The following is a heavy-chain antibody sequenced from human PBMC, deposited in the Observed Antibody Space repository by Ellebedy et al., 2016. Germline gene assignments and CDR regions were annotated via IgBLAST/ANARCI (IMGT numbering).Heavy chain of an antibody. Sequence: ASVKVSCKASGGTFSSYAISWVRQAPGQGLEWMGRIIPILGIANYAQKFQGRVTITADKSTSTAYMELSSLRSEDTAVYYCARVPNSSVLLDIWGQGTMVTVSS. J-gene: IGHJ3*02. V-gene: IGHV1-69*04. CDR1: GGTFSSYA. CDR2: IIPILGIA. D-gene: IGHD2/OR15-2a*01. CDR3: ARVPNSSVLLDI.